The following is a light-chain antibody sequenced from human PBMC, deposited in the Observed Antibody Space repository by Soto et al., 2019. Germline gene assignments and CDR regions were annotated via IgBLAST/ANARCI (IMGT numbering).Light chain of an antibody. V-gene: IGLV2-11*01. CDR3: CSYAGRWV. CDR1: SSDVGGYNY. Sequence: QPVLTQPRSVSGSPGQSVTISCTGTSSDVGGYNYVSWYQQHPGKAPKLMIYDVSKRPSGVPDRFSGSKSGNTASLTISGLQAEDEADYYCCSYAGRWVFGGGTKLTVL. J-gene: IGLJ3*02. CDR2: DVS.